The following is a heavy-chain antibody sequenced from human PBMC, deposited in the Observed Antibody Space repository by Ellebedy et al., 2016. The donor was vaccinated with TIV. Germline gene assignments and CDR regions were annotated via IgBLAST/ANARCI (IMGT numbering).Heavy chain of an antibody. CDR2: IYPGDSDT. V-gene: IGHV5-51*01. CDR3: ARRYDSSLHAFDI. Sequence: GESLKISXKGSGYSFTSYWIGWVRQMPGKGLEWMGIIYPGDSDTRYSPSFQGQVTISADKSISTAYLQWSSLKASDTAMYYCARRYDSSLHAFDIWGQGTMVTVSS. D-gene: IGHD3-22*01. CDR1: GYSFTSYW. J-gene: IGHJ3*02.